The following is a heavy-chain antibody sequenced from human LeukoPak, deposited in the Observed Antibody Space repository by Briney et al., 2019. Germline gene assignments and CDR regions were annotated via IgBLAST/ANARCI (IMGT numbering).Heavy chain of an antibody. V-gene: IGHV3-30-3*01. CDR3: AREDTAMVSYAFDI. CDR1: GFTFSSYA. Sequence: GRSLRLSCAASGFTFSSYAMHWVRQAPGKGLEWVAVISYDGSNKYYADSVKGRFTISRGNSKNTLCLQMNSLRAEDTAVYYCAREDTAMVSYAFDIWGQGTMVTVSS. D-gene: IGHD5-18*01. CDR2: ISYDGSNK. J-gene: IGHJ3*02.